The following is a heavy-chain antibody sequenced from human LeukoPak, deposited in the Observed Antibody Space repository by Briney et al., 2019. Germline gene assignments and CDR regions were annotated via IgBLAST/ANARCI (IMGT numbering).Heavy chain of an antibody. D-gene: IGHD3-22*01. CDR1: GYTFTGYY. CDR2: INPNSGGT. J-gene: IGHJ3*02. V-gene: IGHV1-2*02. Sequence: GASVKVSCKASGYTFTGYYMHWVRQAPGQGLEWMGWINPNSGGTNCAQKFQGRVTMTRDTSISTAYMELSRLRSDDTAVYYCARDRVTMIVVASNAFDIWGQGTMVTVSS. CDR3: ARDRVTMIVVASNAFDI.